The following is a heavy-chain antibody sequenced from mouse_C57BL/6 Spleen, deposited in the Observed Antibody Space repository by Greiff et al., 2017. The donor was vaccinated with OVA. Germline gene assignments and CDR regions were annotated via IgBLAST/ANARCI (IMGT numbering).Heavy chain of an antibody. V-gene: IGHV1-81*01. D-gene: IGHD4-1*01. CDR2: IYPRSGNT. J-gene: IGHJ2*01. CDR3: ARNCAYYFDG. Sequence: VKLQESGAELARPGASVKLSCTASGYTFTSYGISWVKQRTGQGLEWIGEIYPRSGNTYYTAKFKGKATLTADKSSSTAYMELRSLTSEDSAAYFCARNCAYYFDGWGQGTTLTVAS. CDR1: GYTFTSYG.